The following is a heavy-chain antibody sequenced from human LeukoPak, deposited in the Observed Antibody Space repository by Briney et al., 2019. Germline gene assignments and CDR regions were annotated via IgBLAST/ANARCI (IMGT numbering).Heavy chain of an antibody. D-gene: IGHD3-22*01. V-gene: IGHV3-7*01. J-gene: IGHJ6*02. Sequence: GGSLRLSCAASGFTFSSYWMSWVRQAPGKGLEWVANIKQGGSEKYYVDSVKGRFTISRDNAKNSLYLQMNSLRAEDTAVYYCARATYEPLYYYYGMDVWGQGTTVTVSS. CDR3: ARATYEPLYYYYGMDV. CDR1: GFTFSSYW. CDR2: IKQGGSEK.